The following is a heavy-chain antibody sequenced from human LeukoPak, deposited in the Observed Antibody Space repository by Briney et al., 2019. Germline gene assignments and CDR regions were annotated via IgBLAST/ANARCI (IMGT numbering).Heavy chain of an antibody. V-gene: IGHV3-30*18. J-gene: IGHJ4*02. CDR1: GFTFSSYV. CDR2: ISFNGNNK. CDR3: AKSCLDTYYDTLTGSDY. D-gene: IGHD3-9*01. Sequence: GGSLTLSCAASGFTFSSYVMHWVRQAPGKGLEWVAVISFNGNNKYYADSVKGRFTISRDNSKNTLYLQMNSLRAEDTAVYYCAKSCLDTYYDTLTGSDYWGQAALAGVSS.